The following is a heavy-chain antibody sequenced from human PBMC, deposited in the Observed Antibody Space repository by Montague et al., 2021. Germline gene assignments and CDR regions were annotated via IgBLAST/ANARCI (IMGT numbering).Heavy chain of an antibody. CDR1: GGSVSTDNYY. V-gene: IGHV4-61*01. Sequence: SETLSLTCNVSGGSVSTDNYYWTWIRQPPGKELEWIGYIYYTGSSKYNPSLESRVTISISTSKKQFTLKLSSVTAADTAVYYCARGQWLVPYYLDSWGQGTLVTVSS. J-gene: IGHJ4*02. CDR3: ARGQWLVPYYLDS. D-gene: IGHD6-19*01. CDR2: IYYTGSS.